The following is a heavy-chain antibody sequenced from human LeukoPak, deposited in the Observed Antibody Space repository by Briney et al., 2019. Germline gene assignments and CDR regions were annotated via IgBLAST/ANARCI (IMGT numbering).Heavy chain of an antibody. Sequence: SETLSLTCTVSDGSISSYYWSWIRQPPGKGLEWIGYIYYSGSNNFNPSLKSRVSISVDTSNIQFSLNLTSVTAADTAFYYCARLSRGAAAGFDCWGPGTLVTVSS. D-gene: IGHD6-13*01. CDR3: ARLSRGAAAGFDC. V-gene: IGHV4-59*01. J-gene: IGHJ4*02. CDR1: DGSISSYY. CDR2: IYYSGSN.